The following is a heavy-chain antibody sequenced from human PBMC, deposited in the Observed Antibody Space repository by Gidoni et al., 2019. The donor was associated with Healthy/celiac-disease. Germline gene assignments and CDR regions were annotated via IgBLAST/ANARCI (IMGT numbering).Heavy chain of an antibody. D-gene: IGHD4-17*01. CDR3: ARRADYGDWFIPGWEGYFDY. CDR2: IYYSGST. J-gene: IGHJ4*02. V-gene: IGHV4-39*01. CDR1: GGSISSSSYY. Sequence: QLQLQESGPGLVKPSETLSLTCTVSGGSISSSSYYWGWIRQPPGKGLEWIGSIYYSGSTYYNPSLKSRVTISVDTSKNQFSLKLSSVTAADTAVYYCARRADYGDWFIPGWEGYFDYWGQGTLVTVSS.